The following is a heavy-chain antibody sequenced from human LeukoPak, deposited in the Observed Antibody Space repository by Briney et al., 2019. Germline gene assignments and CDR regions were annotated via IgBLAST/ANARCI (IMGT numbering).Heavy chain of an antibody. J-gene: IGHJ4*02. CDR2: ISSSSSYI. V-gene: IGHV3-21*01. CDR3: ARDRGYYDSSGYYGIHFDY. Sequence: GGSLRLSCAASGFTFSSYSMNRVRQAPGKGLEWVSSISSSSSYIYYADSVKGRFTISRDNAKNSLYLQMNSLRAEDTAVYYCARDRGYYDSSGYYGIHFDYWGQGTLVTVSS. D-gene: IGHD3-22*01. CDR1: GFTFSSYS.